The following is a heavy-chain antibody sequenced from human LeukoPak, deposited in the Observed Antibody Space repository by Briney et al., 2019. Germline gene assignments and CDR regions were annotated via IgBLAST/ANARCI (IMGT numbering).Heavy chain of an antibody. Sequence: GRSLRLSCAASGFTFNSCGMHWVRQAPGKGLEWVAVISFDGRNKYSTDSVKGRFTISRDNSKNTLYLQMNSVRTEDTAVYYCVKDSSRAAADYYFDYWGQGTLVTVSS. CDR1: GFTFNSCG. CDR3: VKDSSRAAADYYFDY. V-gene: IGHV3-30*18. D-gene: IGHD6-13*01. CDR2: ISFDGRNK. J-gene: IGHJ4*02.